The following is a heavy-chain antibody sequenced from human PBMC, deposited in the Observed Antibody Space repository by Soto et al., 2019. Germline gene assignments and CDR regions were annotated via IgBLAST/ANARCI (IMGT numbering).Heavy chain of an antibody. CDR3: ARDPYGSGSAWYFDL. D-gene: IGHD6-19*01. CDR2: ISGDSNYI. Sequence: EVQLVESGGGLVKPGGSLRLSCAASGFTFSSCSMNWVRQAPGKGLEWVSSISGDSNYIYDADSVKGRFTISRDNAKNSLYLHINSMRAEETAVYYCARDPYGSGSAWYFDLWGRGTLVTLSS. CDR1: GFTFSSCS. V-gene: IGHV3-21*01. J-gene: IGHJ2*01.